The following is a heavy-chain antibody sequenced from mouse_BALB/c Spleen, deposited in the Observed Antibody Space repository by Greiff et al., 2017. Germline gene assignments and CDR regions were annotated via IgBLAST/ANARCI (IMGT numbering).Heavy chain of an antibody. CDR2: IRNKANGYTT. D-gene: IGHD2-1*01. CDR3: ARRSEIYYGTYYFDY. V-gene: IGHV7-3*02. Sequence: EVQGVESGGGLVQPGGSLRLSCATSGFTFTDYYMSWVRQPPGKALEWLGFIRNKANGYTTEYSASVKGRFTISRDNSQSILYLQMNTLRAEDSATYYCARRSEIYYGTYYFDYWGQGTTLTVSS. J-gene: IGHJ2*01. CDR1: GFTFTDYY.